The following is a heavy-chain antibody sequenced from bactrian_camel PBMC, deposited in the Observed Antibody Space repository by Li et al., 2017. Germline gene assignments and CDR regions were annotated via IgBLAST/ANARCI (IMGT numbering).Heavy chain of an antibody. V-gene: IGHV3S40*01. Sequence: QLVESGGGSVQAGGSLRLSCAVSGYTYSSNKCMGRFRQAPGKEREGVASSYIGDDSAYYADSVKGRVTISRDNPKGILALQMNSLKPEDTATYYCAAAMYGGIWNADWTYPYWGQGTQVTVS. D-gene: IGHD6*01. CDR3: AAAMYGGIWNADWTYPY. J-gene: IGHJ4*01. CDR1: GYTYSSNKC. CDR2: SYIGDDSA.